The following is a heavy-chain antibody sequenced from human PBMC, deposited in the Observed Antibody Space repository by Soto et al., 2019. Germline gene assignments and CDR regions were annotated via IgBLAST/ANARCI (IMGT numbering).Heavy chain of an antibody. CDR2: IYHSGST. CDR1: GGSISSGGYS. Sequence: QLQLQESGSGLVRPSQTLSLTCAVSGGSISSGGYSWNWIRQPPGKGLEWIGYIYHSGSTLYNPSLKSRVTLSPDKSHHQFALPPTFAPAADQAVYYWARDPLEGNWFDPWGQRTLVTVSS. CDR3: ARDPLEGNWFDP. V-gene: IGHV4-30-2*01. J-gene: IGHJ5*02.